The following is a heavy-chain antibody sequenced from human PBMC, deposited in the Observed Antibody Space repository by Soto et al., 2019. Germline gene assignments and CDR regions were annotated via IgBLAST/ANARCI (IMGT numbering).Heavy chain of an antibody. D-gene: IGHD5-18*01. J-gene: IGHJ4*02. CDR2: IYSGGST. CDR1: GVTVSSNY. Sequence: EVQLVESGGGLVQPGGSLRLSCAASGVTVSSNYMSWVRQAPGKGLEWVSVIYSGGSTYYADSVKGRFTISRDNSKNTLYRQMNSLRAEDTAVDYCARHGYHYGGGCSDYWGQGTLVTVSS. CDR3: ARHGYHYGGGCSDY. V-gene: IGHV3-66*04.